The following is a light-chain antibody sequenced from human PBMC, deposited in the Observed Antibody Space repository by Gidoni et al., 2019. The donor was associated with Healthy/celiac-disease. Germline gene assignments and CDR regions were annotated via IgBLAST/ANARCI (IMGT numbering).Light chain of an antibody. CDR3: QQRSNWPPLT. V-gene: IGKV3-11*01. Sequence: EIVLTQSPATLSLSPGERATLPCRASQSVSSYLAWYQQKPGQAPRLLIYDAYNRATGIPARFSGSVSGTDFTLTISSLEPEDFAVYYCQQRSNWPPLTFGGGTKVEIK. J-gene: IGKJ4*01. CDR1: QSVSSY. CDR2: DAY.